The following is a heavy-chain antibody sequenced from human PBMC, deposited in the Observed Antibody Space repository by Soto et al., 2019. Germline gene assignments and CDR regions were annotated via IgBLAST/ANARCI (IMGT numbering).Heavy chain of an antibody. Sequence: SEKLRDTSTGSAGTTSSYYWRCIRHPPGKRLEWIGYIYYSGSTNYNPSLKSRVTISVDTSKNQFSLKLSSVTAADTAVYYCARASLTICGVAILTCFDYSGHG. CDR2: IYYSGST. CDR1: AGTTSSYY. V-gene: IGHV4-59*01. J-gene: IGHJ4*01. D-gene: IGHD3-3*01. CDR3: ARASLTICGVAILTCFDY.